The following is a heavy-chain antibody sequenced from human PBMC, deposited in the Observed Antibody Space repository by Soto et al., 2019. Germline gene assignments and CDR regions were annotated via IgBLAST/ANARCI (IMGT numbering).Heavy chain of an antibody. CDR2: IIPILDIA. J-gene: IGHJ6*02. D-gene: IGHD4-17*01. Sequence: QVELVQSGAEVKKPGSSVKVSCKASGGTFSTYTISWVRQAPGQGLEWMGRIIPILDIATYAQKFQDRVTITADKSTRTDYMELTSLRSEDTAMYYCARSHGDYYYYGLDVWGQGTTVTVSS. CDR1: GGTFSTYT. V-gene: IGHV1-69*02. CDR3: ARSHGDYYYYGLDV.